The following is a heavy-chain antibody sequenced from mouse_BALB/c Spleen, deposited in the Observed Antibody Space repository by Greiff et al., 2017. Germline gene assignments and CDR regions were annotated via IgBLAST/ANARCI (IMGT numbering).Heavy chain of an antibody. V-gene: IGHV2-9-2*01. CDR3: VRDPDIYYGYAMDY. Sequence: VMLVESGPGLVAPSQCLSITCAVSGFSLTSYDISWVRQPPGKGLEWVGVIWTGGGTNYNSAFMSRLSISKDNSKSQVFLKMNSLQTDDTDIYYCVRDPDIYYGYAMDYWGQGTPVTVSS. CDR2: IWTGGGT. J-gene: IGHJ4*01. CDR1: GFSLTSYD. D-gene: IGHD1-1*01.